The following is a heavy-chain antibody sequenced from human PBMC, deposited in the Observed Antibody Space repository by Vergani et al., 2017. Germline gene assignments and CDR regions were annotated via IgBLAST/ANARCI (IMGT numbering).Heavy chain of an antibody. J-gene: IGHJ4*02. D-gene: IGHD2-2*01. V-gene: IGHV3-33*01. CDR3: TTGRPPYQLLPFDN. Sequence: QVQLVESGGGVVQPGRSLRLSCAASGFTFSSYGMHWVRQAPGKGLEWVAVIWYDGSNKYYADSVKGRFTISRDNSKNTLYLQMNSLRAEDTAVYYCTTGRPPYQLLPFDNWGQGTLVTVSS. CDR1: GFTFSSYG. CDR2: IWYDGSNK.